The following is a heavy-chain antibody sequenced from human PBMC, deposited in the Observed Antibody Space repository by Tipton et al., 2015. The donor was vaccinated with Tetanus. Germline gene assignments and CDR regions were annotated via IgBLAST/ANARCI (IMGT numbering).Heavy chain of an antibody. Sequence: LRLSCTVSGGSISSSSYYWGWIRQPPGKGLEWIRSIYYSGSTYYNPSLKSRVTISVDTSKNQFSLKLSSVTAADTAVYYYARAPPHYYDYVWGSYVFDYWGQGTLVTVSS. CDR1: GGSISSSSYY. D-gene: IGHD3-16*01. CDR3: ARAPPHYYDYVWGSYVFDY. J-gene: IGHJ4*02. V-gene: IGHV4-39*01. CDR2: IYYSGST.